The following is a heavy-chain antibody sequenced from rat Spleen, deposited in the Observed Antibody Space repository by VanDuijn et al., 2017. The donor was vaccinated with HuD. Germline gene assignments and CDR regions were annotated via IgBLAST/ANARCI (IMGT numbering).Heavy chain of an antibody. J-gene: IGHJ2*01. CDR1: GYSITSSYR. CDR3: ARHYYSGPFDY. V-gene: IGHV3-3*01. D-gene: IGHD1-2*01. CDR2: INTAGST. Sequence: EVQLQESGPGLVKPSQSLSLTCSVTGYSITSSYRWNWIRKFPGNKLEWLGYINTAGSTNYNPSLKSRISITRDTSKNQFFLQLNSVTTEDTATYYCARHYYSGPFDYWGPGVMVTVSS.